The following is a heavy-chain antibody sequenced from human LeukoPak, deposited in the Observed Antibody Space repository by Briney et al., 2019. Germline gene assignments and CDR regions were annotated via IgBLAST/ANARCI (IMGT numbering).Heavy chain of an antibody. V-gene: IGHV3-23*01. D-gene: IGHD1-26*01. Sequence: GGSLRLSCAASGFTFSNYYMSWVRQAPGKGLEWVSSIRSSGVDTYYADSVEGRFTISRDNSKNTLYLQMNSLRVEDTAIYYCAKGINSGSYYYFDYWGQGTLATVSS. CDR2: IRSSGVDT. J-gene: IGHJ4*02. CDR3: AKGINSGSYYYFDY. CDR1: GFTFSNYY.